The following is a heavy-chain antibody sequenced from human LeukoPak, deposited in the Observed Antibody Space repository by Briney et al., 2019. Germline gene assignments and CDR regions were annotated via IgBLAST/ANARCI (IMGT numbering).Heavy chain of an antibody. Sequence: GGSLRLSCAASGFTFSSYGMHWVRQAPGKGLEWVAFIRYDGSNKYYADSVKGRLTISRDNSKNTLYLQMNSLRAEDTAVYYCVVATVGYFDYWGQGTLVTVSS. V-gene: IGHV3-30*02. D-gene: IGHD5-12*01. J-gene: IGHJ4*02. CDR2: IRYDGSNK. CDR1: GFTFSSYG. CDR3: VVATVGYFDY.